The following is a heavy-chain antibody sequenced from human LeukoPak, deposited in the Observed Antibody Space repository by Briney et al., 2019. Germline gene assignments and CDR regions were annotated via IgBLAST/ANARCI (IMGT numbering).Heavy chain of an antibody. V-gene: IGHV3-7*03. J-gene: IGHJ4*02. CDR3: ARDHSIAAAGVDS. Sequence: GGSLRLSCAASGFTFSDYWMSWVRQAPGKGLQWVANINQDGGEKYYVDSVRGRFTISRDSGKNSLYLQMSSLRAEDTAVYYCARDHSIAAAGVDSWGQGTLVTVSS. D-gene: IGHD6-13*01. CDR2: INQDGGEK. CDR1: GFTFSDYW.